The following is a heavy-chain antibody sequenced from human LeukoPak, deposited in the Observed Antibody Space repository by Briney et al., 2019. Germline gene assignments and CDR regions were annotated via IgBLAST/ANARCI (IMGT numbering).Heavy chain of an antibody. CDR3: ARVYELREEDYYYYYMDV. CDR1: GFTFDDYA. V-gene: IGHV3-9*01. CDR2: ISWNSGSI. Sequence: GRSLRLSCAASGFTFDDYAMHWVRQAPGKGLEWVSGISWNSGSIDYADSVKGRFTISRDNAKNSLYLQMHSLRAEDTALYYCARVYELREEDYYYYYMDVWGEGTTVTVSS. J-gene: IGHJ6*03. D-gene: IGHD5/OR15-5a*01.